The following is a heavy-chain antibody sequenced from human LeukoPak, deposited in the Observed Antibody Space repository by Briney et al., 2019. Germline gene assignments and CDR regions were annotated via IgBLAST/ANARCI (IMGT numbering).Heavy chain of an antibody. J-gene: IGHJ4*02. CDR1: GFSFSTYS. CDR2: IWNAGTNT. CDR3: VGDIRPGGDYYFDY. Sequence: GGSLRLSCGASGFSFSTYSMHWVRQAPGKGLEWVALIWNAGTNTYYADSVKGRFTISRDNSKNTLYLQMNSLRAEDTAVYYCVGDIRPGGDYYFDYWGQGTLVIVSS. V-gene: IGHV3-33*01. D-gene: IGHD3-16*01.